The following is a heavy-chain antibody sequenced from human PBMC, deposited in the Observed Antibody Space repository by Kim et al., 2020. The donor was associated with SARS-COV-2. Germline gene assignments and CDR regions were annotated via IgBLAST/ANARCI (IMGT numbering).Heavy chain of an antibody. CDR1: GYTFTSYD. CDR3: ARGPYTNHFEGENHFDY. CDR2: MNPNRGNT. V-gene: IGHV1-8*01. D-gene: IGHD3-9*01. J-gene: IGHJ4*02. Sequence: ASVKVSCKASGYTFTSYDINWVRQATGQGLEWMGWMNPNRGNTGYAQKFQGRVTMTRNTSISTAYMELSSLRSEATAVYYCARGPYTNHFEGENHFDYWGQGTLVTVSS.